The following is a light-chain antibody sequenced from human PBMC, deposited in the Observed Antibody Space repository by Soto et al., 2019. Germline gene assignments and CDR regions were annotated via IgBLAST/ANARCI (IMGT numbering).Light chain of an antibody. V-gene: IGKV1-27*01. CDR3: QKYNSSPWT. Sequence: NKKGDYPPVRSSWRGRHVPFTCRASQGISKYLAWYQQKPGTVPKLLISAASTLQTGVPSRFSGSGSGTDFTLTISSLQPEDVATYYCQKYNSSPWTFGQGTKVDIK. CDR2: AAS. CDR1: QGISKY. J-gene: IGKJ1*01.